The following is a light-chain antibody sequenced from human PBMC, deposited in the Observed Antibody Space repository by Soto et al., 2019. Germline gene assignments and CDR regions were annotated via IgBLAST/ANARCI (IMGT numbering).Light chain of an antibody. V-gene: IGLV2-14*01. Sequence: QSALTQPASVSGSPGQSITISCTGISSDGDDYKDVSWYQQHPGKAPKLMIYEVTYRPSGVSNRFSGSKSGNTASLTISWLQAEDEADYYCSSYTSTTTVFGTGTQLTVL. CDR3: SSYTSTTTV. J-gene: IGLJ1*01. CDR2: EVT. CDR1: SSDGDDYKD.